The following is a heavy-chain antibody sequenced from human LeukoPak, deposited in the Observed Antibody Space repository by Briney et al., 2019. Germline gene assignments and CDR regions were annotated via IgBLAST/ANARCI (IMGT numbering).Heavy chain of an antibody. V-gene: IGHV3-21*01. CDR1: GFTFSSYS. CDR3: AKDGPRLGNYYYYYMDV. CDR2: VSSSSSYI. Sequence: GGSLRLSCTASGFTFSSYSMNWVRQAPGKGLEWVSSVSSSSSYIYYGDSVKGRFTISRDNAKNSLYLQMNSLRAEDTAVYYCAKDGPRLGNYYYYYMDVWGKGTTVTVSS. J-gene: IGHJ6*03. D-gene: IGHD3-16*01.